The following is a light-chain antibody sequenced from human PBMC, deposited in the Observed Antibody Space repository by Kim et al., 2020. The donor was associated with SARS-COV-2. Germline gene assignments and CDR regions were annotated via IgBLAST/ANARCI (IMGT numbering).Light chain of an antibody. CDR2: RSN. CDR1: STNIRSNY. V-gene: IGLV1-47*01. CDR3: AAWDDSLRVV. Sequence: PVQGHTVSTTRESTNIRSNYANWYQQLRGKAPKLPIYRSNQRPSGVPDRFSGSKSGTSASLAISGLRSEDEADYYCAAWDDSLRVVFGAGTKVTVL. J-gene: IGLJ1*01.